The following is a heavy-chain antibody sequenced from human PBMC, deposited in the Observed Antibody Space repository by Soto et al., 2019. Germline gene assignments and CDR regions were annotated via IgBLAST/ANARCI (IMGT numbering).Heavy chain of an antibody. CDR1: GGSISSGGYY. V-gene: IGHV4-31*03. CDR2: IYYSGST. Sequence: QVQLQESGPGLVKPSQTLSLTCTVSGGSISSGGYYWSWIRQHPGKGLEWIGYIYYSGSTYYNPSLKRRVTISVATSKNQFPLKLSSVTAADTAVYYCARDRRHSRHHYGMDVWGQGTTVTVSS. CDR3: ARDRRHSRHHYGMDV. J-gene: IGHJ6*02. D-gene: IGHD2-21*01.